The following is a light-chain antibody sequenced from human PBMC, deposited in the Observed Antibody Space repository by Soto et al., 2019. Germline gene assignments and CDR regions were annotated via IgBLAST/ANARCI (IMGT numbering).Light chain of an antibody. CDR3: SSSTNTNTLVI. CDR2: EGT. J-gene: IGLJ2*01. CDR1: SSDIGRYKF. Sequence: QPASVSGSPGQSITISCTGTSSDIGRYKFVSWFQQHPGKAPKLMIFEGTNRPSGVSNRFSGSKSGNTASLTISGLQAEDEAIYFCSSSTNTNTLVIFGGGTKVTVL. V-gene: IGLV2-14*01.